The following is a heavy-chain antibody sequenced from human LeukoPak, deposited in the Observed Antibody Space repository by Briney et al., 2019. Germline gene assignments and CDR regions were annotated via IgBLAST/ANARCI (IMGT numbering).Heavy chain of an antibody. V-gene: IGHV3-23*01. D-gene: IGHD6-13*01. CDR3: ARNQDSSWYYYYMDV. Sequence: GGSLRLSCAASGFTFNNYAMTWVRQAPGKGLEWVTTITGSGASSYSADSVRGRFAISRDNSKNTLFLQLNSLRADDTAVYYCARNQDSSWYYYYMDVWGIGTMVTVSS. CDR2: ITGSGASS. J-gene: IGHJ6*03. CDR1: GFTFNNYA.